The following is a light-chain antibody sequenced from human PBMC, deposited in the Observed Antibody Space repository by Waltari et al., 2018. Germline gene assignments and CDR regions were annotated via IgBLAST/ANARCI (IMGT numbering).Light chain of an antibody. CDR1: SSDVGGYNY. V-gene: IGLV2-11*01. CDR3: SSYAGTYTGV. CDR2: DVS. Sequence: QSALTQPRSVSGSPGQSAPIHCTGTSSDVGGYNYVSWYQQPPGKAPKLMLYDVSKRPSGVPDRFSGSKSGNTASLTISGLQAEDEADYYCSSYAGTYTGVFGGGTKLTVL. J-gene: IGLJ2*01.